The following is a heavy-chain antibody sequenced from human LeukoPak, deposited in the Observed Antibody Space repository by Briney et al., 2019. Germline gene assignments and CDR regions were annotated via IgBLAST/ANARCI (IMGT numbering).Heavy chain of an antibody. D-gene: IGHD3-22*01. V-gene: IGHV4-4*07. J-gene: IGHJ1*01. CDR2: IYTSGST. CDR3: ARGAYTYYYDSSGYYGPARQYFQH. CDR1: GGSISSYY. Sequence: SETLSLTCTVSGGSISSYYWSWIRQPAGKGLEWIGRIYTSGSTNYNPSLKSRVTMSVDTSKNQLSLKLSSVTAADTAVYYCARGAYTYYYDSSGYYGPARQYFQHWGQGTLVTVSS.